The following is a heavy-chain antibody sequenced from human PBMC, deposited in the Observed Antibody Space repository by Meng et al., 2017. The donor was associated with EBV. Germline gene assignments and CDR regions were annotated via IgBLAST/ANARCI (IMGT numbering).Heavy chain of an antibody. J-gene: IGHJ4*02. D-gene: IGHD6-19*01. Sequence: QVPLGQSGAEVQKPGASVKVSCKASGYTFTGYYMHWVRQAPGQGLEWMGRINPNSGGTNYAQKFQGRVTMTRDTSISTAYMELSRLRSDDTAVYYCARVGIAVAGTGDYWGQGTLVTVSS. CDR2: INPNSGGT. V-gene: IGHV1-2*06. CDR3: ARVGIAVAGTGDY. CDR1: GYTFTGYY.